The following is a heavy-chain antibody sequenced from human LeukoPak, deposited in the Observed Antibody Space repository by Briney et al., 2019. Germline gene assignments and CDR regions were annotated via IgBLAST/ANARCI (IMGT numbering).Heavy chain of an antibody. CDR3: AKGGPPYYYMDV. D-gene: IGHD3-16*01. J-gene: IGHJ6*03. CDR1: GFTFSASP. CDR2: ITSTYAT. V-gene: IGHV3-73*01. Sequence: GGSLRLSCTASGFTFSASPMHWVRQASGKGLEWVGRITSTYATAYAASVKGRFTISRDDSKSTTYLQMNSLRAEDTAVYYCAKGGPPYYYMDVWGKGTTVTVSS.